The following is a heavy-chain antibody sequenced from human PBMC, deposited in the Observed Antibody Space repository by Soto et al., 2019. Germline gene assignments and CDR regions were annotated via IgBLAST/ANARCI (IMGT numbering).Heavy chain of an antibody. CDR3: ARRFGFGEFDS. J-gene: IGHJ4*02. CDR1: GGSISSTSYY. Sequence: QLQLQESGPGLVKPSETLSLTCTVSGGSISSTSYYWGWIRQPPGKGLEWIGNIYYSGSTYYNPSLKSRVTISVDTSKNQFSLTLSSVTAADTAVYYCARRFGFGEFDSWGQGTLVTVSS. D-gene: IGHD3-10*01. CDR2: IYYSGST. V-gene: IGHV4-39*01.